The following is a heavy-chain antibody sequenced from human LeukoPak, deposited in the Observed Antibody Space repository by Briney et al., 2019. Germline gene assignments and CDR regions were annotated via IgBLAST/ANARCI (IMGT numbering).Heavy chain of an antibody. CDR3: VHSYGFSYFDY. CDR1: GFTFSSYW. CDR2: INSDGSST. V-gene: IGHV3-74*01. D-gene: IGHD5-18*01. Sequence: PGGSLRLSCAASGFTFSSYWMHWVRQAPGKGLVWVSRINSDGSSTSYADSVKGRFTISRDNSKNTLYLQMNSLRAEDTAVYYCVHSYGFSYFDYWGQGTLVTVSS. J-gene: IGHJ4*02.